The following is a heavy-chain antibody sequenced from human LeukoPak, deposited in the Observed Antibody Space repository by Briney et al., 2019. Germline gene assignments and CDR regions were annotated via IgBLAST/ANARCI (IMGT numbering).Heavy chain of an antibody. CDR2: IYTSGST. D-gene: IGHD6-13*01. CDR1: GGSISSYY. CDR3: ARGPGKYSSSWYPPDY. V-gene: IGHV4-4*07. J-gene: IGHJ4*02. Sequence: SETLSLTCTVSGGSISSYYWSWIRQPAGKGLEWIGRIYTSGSTNYNPSLKSRVTMSVDTSKNQFSLKLSSVTAADTAVYYCARGPGKYSSSWYPPDYWGQGTLVTVSS.